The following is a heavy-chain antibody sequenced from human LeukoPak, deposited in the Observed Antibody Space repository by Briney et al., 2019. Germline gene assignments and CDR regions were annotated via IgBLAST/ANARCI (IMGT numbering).Heavy chain of an antibody. J-gene: IGHJ4*02. CDR1: GGSISSSSYF. Sequence: PSETLSLTCTVSGGSISSSSYFWGWLRQPPGKGLEWIGNIYYSGSTYYNPSLKSRVTISVDTSKNQFSLKLSSVTAADTAVYYCATLDDSSGYYNGYWGQGTLVTVSS. D-gene: IGHD3-22*01. CDR3: ATLDDSSGYYNGY. CDR2: IYYSGST. V-gene: IGHV4-39*01.